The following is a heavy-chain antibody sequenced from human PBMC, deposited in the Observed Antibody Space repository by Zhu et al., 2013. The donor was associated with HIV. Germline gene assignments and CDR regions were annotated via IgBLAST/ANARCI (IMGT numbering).Heavy chain of an antibody. CDR3: ARTCGGDCSDAFDI. Sequence: VQLQESGPGLVKPSETLSLICTVSGGSMNNFYWSWIRQPPGKGLEWIGYIHSSGSTHYNPSLRSRVIMSVDTSKNQFSLKLISVTAADTAVYYCARTCGGDCSDAFDIWGRGTVVTVSS. V-gene: IGHV4-59*01. D-gene: IGHD2-21*01. CDR2: IHSSGST. CDR1: GGSMNNFY. J-gene: IGHJ3*02.